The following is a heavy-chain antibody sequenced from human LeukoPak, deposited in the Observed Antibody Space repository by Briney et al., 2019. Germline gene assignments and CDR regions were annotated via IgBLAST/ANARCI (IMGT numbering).Heavy chain of an antibody. J-gene: IGHJ4*02. CDR1: GFTFSSYA. V-gene: IGHV3-23*01. CDR2: ISGSGGST. D-gene: IGHD3-22*01. CDR3: ARTTYYYDSSGYYSFGY. Sequence: GGSLRLSCAASGFTFSSYAMSWVRQAPGKGLEWVSAISGSGGSTYYADSVKGRFTISRDNSKNTLYLQMNSLRAEGTAVYCCARTTYYYDSSGYYSFGYWGQGTLVTVSS.